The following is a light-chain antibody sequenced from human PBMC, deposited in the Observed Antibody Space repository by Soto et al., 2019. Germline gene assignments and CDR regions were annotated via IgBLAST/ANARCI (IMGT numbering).Light chain of an antibody. J-gene: IGLJ2*01. Sequence: QSVLTQPASVSGSPGQSITISCTGTSSDIGNYDFVSWYQQVPGTAPKAMIYEVSSRPSGVSNRFSGSKSGNTASLTISRVEAGDEADYYCQLWDSNSDHVVFGGGTKVTVL. CDR1: SSDIGNYDF. V-gene: IGLV2-14*01. CDR3: QLWDSNSDHVV. CDR2: EVS.